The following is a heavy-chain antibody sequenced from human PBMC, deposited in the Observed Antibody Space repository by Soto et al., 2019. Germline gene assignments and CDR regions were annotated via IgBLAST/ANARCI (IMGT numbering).Heavy chain of an antibody. Sequence: GGSLRLSCAASGFTFSSYPMTWVRQAPGKGLEWVSAISGSGDNTYYADSVKGRFTISRDDSKNTAYLQMNRLKTYDTSVYYCTRGPPDYFDSWGQGTLVTVSS. CDR2: ISGSGDNT. V-gene: IGHV3-23*01. J-gene: IGHJ4*02. CDR3: TRGPPDYFDS. CDR1: GFTFSSYP.